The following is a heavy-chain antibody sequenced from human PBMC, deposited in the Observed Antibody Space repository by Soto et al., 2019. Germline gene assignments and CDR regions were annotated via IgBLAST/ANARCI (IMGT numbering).Heavy chain of an antibody. J-gene: IGHJ5*02. CDR1: GMIVSINY. V-gene: IGHV3-53*02. CDR3: ARVAFRGQFGDLSDFDP. D-gene: IGHD3-10*01. CDR2: IYSGGAT. Sequence: EVQLVETGGGLIQPGGSLTLSCEASGMIVSINYISWVRQAPGKGLEWVAIIYSGGATHYAGSVKGRFTISRDSSRNTVSLQMNALRVDDTARYYCARVAFRGQFGDLSDFDPSGQGTLVTVSS.